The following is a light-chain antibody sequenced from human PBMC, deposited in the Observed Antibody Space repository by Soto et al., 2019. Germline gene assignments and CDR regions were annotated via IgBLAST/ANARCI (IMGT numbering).Light chain of an antibody. Sequence: EIVLTQSPGTLSLSPGERATLSCRASQSISSSYLVWHQQKPGQAPRLLIYGASSRATGIPDRFSGSGSGTDFTLTISRLEPEDFAVFFCQQYGTSEIIFGQGTRLEIK. CDR1: QSISSSY. CDR2: GAS. V-gene: IGKV3-20*01. J-gene: IGKJ5*01. CDR3: QQYGTSEII.